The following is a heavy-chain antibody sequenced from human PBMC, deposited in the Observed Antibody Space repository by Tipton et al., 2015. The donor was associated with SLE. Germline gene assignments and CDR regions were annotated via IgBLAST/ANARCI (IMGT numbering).Heavy chain of an antibody. D-gene: IGHD2-15*01. V-gene: IGHV4-4*07. Sequence: LSLTCTVSGASVSNYYWSWIRQPAGKGPEWIGRIYISGSGSITYNPSLKSRVTMSVDTSKNQVSLKLNSVTAADAAMYYCVGYNNDSWGLYFWGRGTLVTVSS. J-gene: IGHJ4*02. CDR1: GASVSNYY. CDR3: VGYNNDSWGLYF. CDR2: IYISGSGSI.